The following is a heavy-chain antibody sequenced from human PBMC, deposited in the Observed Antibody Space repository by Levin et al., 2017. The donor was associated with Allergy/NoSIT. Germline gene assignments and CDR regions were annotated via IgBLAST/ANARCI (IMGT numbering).Heavy chain of an antibody. CDR2: INSDGSST. D-gene: IGHD6-6*01. CDR1: GFTFSSYW. Sequence: GGSLRLSCAASGFTFSSYWMHWVRQAPGKGLVWVSRINSDGSSTSYADSVKGRFTISRDNAKNTLYLQMNSLRAEDTAVYYCARFFASSSSGSDYYYGMDVWGQGTTVTVSS. CDR3: ARFFASSSSGSDYYYGMDV. J-gene: IGHJ6*02. V-gene: IGHV3-74*01.